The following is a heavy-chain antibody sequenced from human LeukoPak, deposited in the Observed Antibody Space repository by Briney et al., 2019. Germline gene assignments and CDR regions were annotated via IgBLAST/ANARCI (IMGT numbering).Heavy chain of an antibody. J-gene: IGHJ4*02. Sequence: SGPTLVKPTQTLTLTCTFSGFSLSTSGVGVGWIRQPPGKALEWLALIYWDDDKRYSPSLKNRLTITKDTSKNQVVLTMTNMDPVDTATYYCARSYYYGSGSYPSDYWGQGTLVTVSS. CDR3: ARSYYYGSGSYPSDY. D-gene: IGHD3-10*01. CDR1: GFSLSTSGVG. V-gene: IGHV2-5*02. CDR2: IYWDDDK.